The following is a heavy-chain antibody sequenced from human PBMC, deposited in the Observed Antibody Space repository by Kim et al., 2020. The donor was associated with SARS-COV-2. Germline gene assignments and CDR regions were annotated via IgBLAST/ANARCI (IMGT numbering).Heavy chain of an antibody. Sequence: YADSGRGRVAIPRDNAKNSLYLQMISLRDEDTALYYCAREAVSGTHDAFDIWGQGTMVTVSS. J-gene: IGHJ3*02. D-gene: IGHD1-20*01. CDR3: AREAVSGTHDAFDI. V-gene: IGHV3-48*02.